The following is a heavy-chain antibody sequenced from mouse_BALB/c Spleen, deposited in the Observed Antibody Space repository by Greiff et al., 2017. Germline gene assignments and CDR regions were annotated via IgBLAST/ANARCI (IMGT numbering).Heavy chain of an antibody. CDR2: IYPGSGST. Sequence: VKLMESGLELVKPGASVKMSCKASGYTFTDYVISWVKQRTGQGLEWIGEIYPGSGSTYYNEKFKGKATLTADKSSNTAYMQLSSLTSEDSAVYFCARWGNYVKGAMDYWGQGTSVTVSS. J-gene: IGHJ4*01. D-gene: IGHD2-1*01. CDR1: GYTFTDYV. V-gene: IGHV1-77*01. CDR3: ARWGNYVKGAMDY.